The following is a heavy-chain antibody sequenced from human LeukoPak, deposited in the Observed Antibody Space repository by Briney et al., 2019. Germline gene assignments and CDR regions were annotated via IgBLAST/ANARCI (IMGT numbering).Heavy chain of an antibody. D-gene: IGHD2-2*01. CDR3: TREARVGNWFDP. V-gene: IGHV1-2*02. CDR2: INPDNGGT. J-gene: IGHJ5*02. Sequence: ASVKVSCRASGYTFTDYYIHWVRQAPGQGLEWMGWINPDNGGTNYAQKFQGRVTMTRDTSIRTVYKDLSRLRSDDTAVFYCTREARVGNWFDPWGQGTQVTVSS. CDR1: GYTFTDYY.